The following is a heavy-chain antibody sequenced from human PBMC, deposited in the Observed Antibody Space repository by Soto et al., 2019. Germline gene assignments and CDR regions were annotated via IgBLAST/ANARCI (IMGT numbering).Heavy chain of an antibody. CDR2: IFYLGSS. Sequence: SETLSLTCTVSGDSIISSDFYWGWVRQPPGKGLEWIGSIFYLGSSYYNPSLKSRVTMSVDTSKNQFSLRLRSVTAADTALYFCARHSLALRKNNWFDPWGQGIRVTVSS. D-gene: IGHD3-3*02. J-gene: IGHJ5*02. CDR1: GDSIISSDFY. V-gene: IGHV4-39*01. CDR3: ARHSLALRKNNWFDP.